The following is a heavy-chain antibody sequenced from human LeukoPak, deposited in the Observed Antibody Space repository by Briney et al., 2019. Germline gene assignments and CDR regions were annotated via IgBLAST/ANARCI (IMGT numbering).Heavy chain of an antibody. D-gene: IGHD3-10*01. J-gene: IGHJ4*02. V-gene: IGHV4-59*01. CDR2: IYYSGST. CDR3: ARILLGSGYDY. CDR1: GGSISNYY. Sequence: SETLSLTCTVSGGSISNYYWSWIRQPPGKGLEWIGYIYYSGSTDYNPSLRSRVTISLDTSKNQFSLILSSVTAADTAMYYCARILLGSGYDYGGQGTLVTVSS.